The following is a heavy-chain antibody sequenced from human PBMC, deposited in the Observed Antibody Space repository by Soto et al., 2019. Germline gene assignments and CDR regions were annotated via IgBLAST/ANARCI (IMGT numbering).Heavy chain of an antibody. CDR2: ISIGGTAI. CDR3: ARDGYCISTTCYFLPDV. J-gene: IGHJ6*02. V-gene: IGHV3-48*02. CDR1: GFTFSDSW. D-gene: IGHD2-2*03. Sequence: GGSLRLSCAASGFTFSDSWMNWVRQAPGKGLEWVSHISIGGTAIDYADSVKGRFTISRDNAENSLYLQMNSLRDEDTAVYYCARDGYCISTTCYFLPDVWGQGTSVTVSS.